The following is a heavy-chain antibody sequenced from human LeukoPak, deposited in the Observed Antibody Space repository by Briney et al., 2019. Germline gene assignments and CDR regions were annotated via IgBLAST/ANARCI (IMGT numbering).Heavy chain of an antibody. CDR3: ARAPGTTFDY. CDR2: FYHGGST. J-gene: IGHJ4*01. Sequence: SETLSLTCTVSGYSISTGYYWDWIRQPPGKGLEWIGTFYHGGSTYYNPSLKSRVTISVDTSKNQFSLKLTSVTAADTAVYYCARAPGTTFDYWGHGNMVTVSS. CDR1: GYSISTGYY. V-gene: IGHV4-38-2*02. D-gene: IGHD4-17*01.